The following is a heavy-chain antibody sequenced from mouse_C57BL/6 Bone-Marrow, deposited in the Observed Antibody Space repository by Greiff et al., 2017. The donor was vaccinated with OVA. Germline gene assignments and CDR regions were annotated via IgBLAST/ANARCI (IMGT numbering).Heavy chain of an antibody. CDR2: IDPSDSYT. CDR3: ERSSMVKGFAD. D-gene: IGHD2-2*01. J-gene: IGHJ3*01. CDR1: GYTFTSYW. Sequence: VQLQQPGAELVRPGPSVKLSCKASGYTFTSYWMHWVKQRPGQGLKWIGVIDPSDSYTNYNQKFKGKATLTVDTSSSTAYMQLSSLTSEDSAVYYCERSSMVKGFADWGQGTLVTVSA. V-gene: IGHV1-59*01.